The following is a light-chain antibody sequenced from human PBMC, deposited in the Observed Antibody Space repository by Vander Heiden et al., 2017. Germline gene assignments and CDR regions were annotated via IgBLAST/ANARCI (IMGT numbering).Light chain of an antibody. CDR2: AAS. CDR3: QQSYTTPPWT. Sequence: DIQMTQSPSFLSASVGDRVTVTCRASQSISSHFNWYQQKPGKAPKLLIYAASSLQSGVPSRFSGSGSGTDFTLTISSLQPEDFATYYCQQSYTTPPWTFGQGTKVEIK. J-gene: IGKJ1*01. CDR1: QSISSH. V-gene: IGKV1-39*01.